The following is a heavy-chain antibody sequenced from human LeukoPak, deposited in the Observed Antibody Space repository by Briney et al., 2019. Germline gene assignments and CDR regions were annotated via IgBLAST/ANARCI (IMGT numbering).Heavy chain of an antibody. CDR2: INHSGST. V-gene: IGHV4-34*01. CDR3: ARGKLYYYYGMDV. Sequence: SETLSLTCAVFGGSFSNYYWSWIRQPPGKGLEWIGEINHSGSTNYNPSLKSRVTISVDTSKNQFSLKLSSVTAADTAVYYCARGKLYYYYGMDVWGQGTTVTVSS. CDR1: GGSFSNYY. J-gene: IGHJ6*02.